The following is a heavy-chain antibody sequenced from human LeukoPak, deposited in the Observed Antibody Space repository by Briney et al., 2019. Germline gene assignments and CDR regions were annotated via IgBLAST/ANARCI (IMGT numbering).Heavy chain of an antibody. Sequence: PSETLSLTCTVSGGSLSSYYWSWIRQPPGKGLEWIGYVYYSGNTNYNPSLESRVTISVDTSKNQFSLMVSSVTAADTAVYYCARGGYYTLEYYYYMEVWGKGTTVTVSS. CDR3: ARGGYYTLEYYYYMEV. D-gene: IGHD3-3*01. V-gene: IGHV4-59*01. CDR2: VYYSGNT. J-gene: IGHJ6*03. CDR1: GGSLSSYY.